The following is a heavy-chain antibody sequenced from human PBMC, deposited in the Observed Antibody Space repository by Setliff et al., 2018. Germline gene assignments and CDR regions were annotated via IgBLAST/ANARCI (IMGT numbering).Heavy chain of an antibody. J-gene: IGHJ6*04. D-gene: IGHD6-19*01. V-gene: IGHV1-18*01. CDR2: ISPANGNT. Sequence: ASVKVSCKASGDSFNNYAISWVRQAPGQGLEWMGWISPANGNTNYIQRFQDRVTMTIDTSTSTIYMELRSLTSDDTAMYYCARGASLTVADRGSFAFWGKGTTVTVSS. CDR3: ARGASLTVADRGSFAF. CDR1: GDSFNNYA.